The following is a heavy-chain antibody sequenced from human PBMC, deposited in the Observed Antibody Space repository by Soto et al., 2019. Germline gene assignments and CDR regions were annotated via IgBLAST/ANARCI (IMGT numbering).Heavy chain of an antibody. Sequence: QVQLQQWGAGLLKPSETLSLTCAVYGGPFSAYYWSWIRQSPGKGLEWIGEINHSVSTNYNPSLKSRVTISVDTSKNQFSLKLNSVTAADTAVYYCASAAIGRGGYYDAMDVWGQGTTVTVSS. V-gene: IGHV4-34*01. J-gene: IGHJ6*02. CDR2: INHSVST. D-gene: IGHD3-16*01. CDR3: ASAAIGRGGYYDAMDV. CDR1: GGPFSAYY.